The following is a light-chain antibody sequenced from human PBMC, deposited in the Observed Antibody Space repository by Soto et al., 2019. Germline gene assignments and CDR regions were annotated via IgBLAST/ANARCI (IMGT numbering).Light chain of an antibody. Sequence: QSVLTQPASVSGSPGPSITISCTGTSSDVGGYNYVSWYQQHPGKAPKLMIYDVSNRPSGVSNRFSGSKSGNTASLTISGLQAEDEAYYYCSSYTSSSLVVFGGGTKRTVL. V-gene: IGLV2-14*01. CDR1: SSDVGGYNY. CDR3: SSYTSSSLVV. CDR2: DVS. J-gene: IGLJ2*01.